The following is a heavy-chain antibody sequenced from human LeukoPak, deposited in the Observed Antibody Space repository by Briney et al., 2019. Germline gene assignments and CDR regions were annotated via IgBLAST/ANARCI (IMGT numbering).Heavy chain of an antibody. CDR3: ARDLLTTAFYYYYYGMDV. CDR1: GYTFTSYG. D-gene: IGHD4-17*01. Sequence: GASVKVSCKASGYTFTSYGISWVRQAPGQGLEWMGWISAYNGNTSYAQKLQGRVTMTTDTSTSTAYMELRSLRSDDTAVYYCARDLLTTAFYYYYYGMDVWGQGTTVTVSS. CDR2: ISAYNGNT. V-gene: IGHV1-18*01. J-gene: IGHJ6*02.